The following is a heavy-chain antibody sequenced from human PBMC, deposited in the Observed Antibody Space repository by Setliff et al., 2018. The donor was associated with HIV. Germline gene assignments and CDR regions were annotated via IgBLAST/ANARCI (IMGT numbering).Heavy chain of an antibody. Sequence: GGSLRLSCAASGFTFTDYFMSWIRQAPGKGLEWVSHISSSGITIYYADSVEGRFTISRDNAKNTLYLQMNGLRAEDTAVYYCTRARQGSSGWYEGDYWGQGTLVTVSS. CDR2: ISSSGITI. V-gene: IGHV3-11*04. J-gene: IGHJ4*02. D-gene: IGHD6-19*01. CDR1: GFTFTDYF. CDR3: TRARQGSSGWYEGDY.